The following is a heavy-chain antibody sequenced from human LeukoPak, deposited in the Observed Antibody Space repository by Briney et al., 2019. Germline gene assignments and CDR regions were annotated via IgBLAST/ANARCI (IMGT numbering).Heavy chain of an antibody. J-gene: IGHJ5*02. D-gene: IGHD3-3*01. CDR1: GGSISSSSYY. Sequence: SETLSLTCTVSGGSISSSSYYWGWIRQPPGKGLEWIGSIYYSGSTYCNPSLKSRVTISVDTSKNQFSLKLSSVTAADTAVYYCARFLEWLSGVPNTSDNWFDPWGQGTLVTVSS. CDR3: ARFLEWLSGVPNTSDNWFDP. CDR2: IYYSGST. V-gene: IGHV4-39*07.